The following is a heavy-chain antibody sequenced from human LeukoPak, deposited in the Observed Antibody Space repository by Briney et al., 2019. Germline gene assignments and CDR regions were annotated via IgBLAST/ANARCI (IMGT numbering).Heavy chain of an antibody. D-gene: IGHD2-15*01. V-gene: IGHV3-21*01. Sequence: GGSLRLSCAASGFTFSSYSMNWVRQAPGKGLEWVSSISSSSSYIYYADSVKGRFTISRDNAKNSLYLQMNSLRAEDTAVYYCARADCGGSCYWRHGGAFDIWGQGTMVTVSS. CDR1: GFTFSSYS. CDR2: ISSSSSYI. CDR3: ARADCGGSCYWRHGGAFDI. J-gene: IGHJ3*02.